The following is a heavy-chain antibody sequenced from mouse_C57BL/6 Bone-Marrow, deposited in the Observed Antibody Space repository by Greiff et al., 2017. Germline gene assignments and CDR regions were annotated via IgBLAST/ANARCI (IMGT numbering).Heavy chain of an antibody. CDR3: ARPYSNYVGWYFDV. CDR2: INSDGGST. D-gene: IGHD2-5*01. CDR1: EYEFPSHD. J-gene: IGHJ1*03. V-gene: IGHV5-2*01. Sequence: EVQGVESGGGLVQPGESLKLSCESNEYEFPSHDMSWVRKTPEKRLELVAAINSDGGSTYYPDTMERRFIISRDNTKKTLYLQMSSLRSEDTALYYCARPYSNYVGWYFDVWGTGTTVTVSS.